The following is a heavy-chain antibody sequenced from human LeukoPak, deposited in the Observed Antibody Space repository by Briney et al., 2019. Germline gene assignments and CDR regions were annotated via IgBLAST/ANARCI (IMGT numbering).Heavy chain of an antibody. J-gene: IGHJ4*02. CDR2: INHSGST. Sequence: SETLSLTCAVYGGSFSGNYWSWIRQPPGKGLEWIGEINHSGSTNYNPSLKSRVTISIDTSKNQFSLKLSSVTAADTAVYYCARRGGAAGKGGRYFDQWGQGTLVTVSS. V-gene: IGHV4-34*01. CDR3: ARRGGAAGKGGRYFDQ. D-gene: IGHD6-13*01. CDR1: GGSFSGNY.